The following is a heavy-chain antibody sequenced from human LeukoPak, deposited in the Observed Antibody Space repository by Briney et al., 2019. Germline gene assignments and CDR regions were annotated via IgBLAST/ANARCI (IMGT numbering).Heavy chain of an antibody. J-gene: IGHJ4*02. CDR3: ARNYYDSSGYHSEDY. D-gene: IGHD3-22*01. CDR2: INPNSGGT. CDR1: GYTFTGYY. V-gene: IGHV1-2*02. Sequence: ASVKVSCKASGYTFTGYYMHWVRQAPGQGLEWMGWINPNSGGTNYAQKFQGRVTMTRDTSISTAYMELSRLRSDDTAVYYCARNYYDSSGYHSEDYWGQGTLVTVSS.